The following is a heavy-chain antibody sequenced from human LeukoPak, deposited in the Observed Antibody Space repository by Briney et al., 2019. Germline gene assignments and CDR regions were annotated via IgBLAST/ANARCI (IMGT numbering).Heavy chain of an antibody. CDR1: GFTLSDYW. V-gene: IGHV3-7*01. D-gene: IGHD4-11*01. J-gene: IGHJ5*02. Sequence: GGSLRLSCAASGFTLSDYWMSWVRQAPGKGLEGVANINQDGSAKYYVDSMKGRFAISRDNAKSSLYLEMNSLRDEDTAIYYCGRSPDIGTVDSWGQGTLATVSS. CDR2: INQDGSAK. CDR3: GRSPDIGTVDS.